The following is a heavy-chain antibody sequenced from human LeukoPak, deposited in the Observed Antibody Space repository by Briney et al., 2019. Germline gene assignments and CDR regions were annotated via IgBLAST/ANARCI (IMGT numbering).Heavy chain of an antibody. J-gene: IGHJ4*02. Sequence: PSQTLSLTCTVSGGSISSGSYYWSWIRQPAGKGLEWIGRIYTSGSTNYNPSLKSRVTISVDTSKNQFSLKLSSVTAADTAVYYCARAPDYDFWSGYQYYFDYWGQGTLVTVSS. V-gene: IGHV4-61*02. CDR2: IYTSGST. CDR1: GGSISSGSYY. D-gene: IGHD3-3*01. CDR3: ARAPDYDFWSGYQYYFDY.